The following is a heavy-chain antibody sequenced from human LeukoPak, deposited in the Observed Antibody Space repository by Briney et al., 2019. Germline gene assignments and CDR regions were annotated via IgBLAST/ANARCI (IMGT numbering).Heavy chain of an antibody. D-gene: IGHD5-12*01. V-gene: IGHV6-1*01. CDR3: ARAGHSGYDYLYYYYGMDV. Sequence: PSQTLSLTCAIFGDSVSSNSAAWNWIRQSPSRGLEWLGRTYYRSKWYNDYAVSVKSRITINPDTSKNQFSLQLNSVTPEDTAVYYCARAGHSGYDYLYYYYGMDVWGQGTTVTVSS. J-gene: IGHJ6*02. CDR1: GDSVSSNSAA. CDR2: TYYRSKWYN.